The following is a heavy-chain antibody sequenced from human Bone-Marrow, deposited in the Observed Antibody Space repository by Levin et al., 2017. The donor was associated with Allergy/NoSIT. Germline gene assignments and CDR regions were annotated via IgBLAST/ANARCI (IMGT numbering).Heavy chain of an antibody. CDR2: TYYRSKWFN. J-gene: IGHJ6*03. Sequence: SETLSLTCVISGDSVSSKSAAWNWIRQSPSRGLEWLGRTYYRSKWFNDYAVSVKSRIIINPDTSKNQFSLQLNSVTPEDTAVYYCARGSDLGDLFYYYFMDVWGRGTTVTVSS. D-gene: IGHD3-16*01. CDR3: ARGSDLGDLFYYYFMDV. V-gene: IGHV6-1*01. CDR1: GDSVSSKSAA.